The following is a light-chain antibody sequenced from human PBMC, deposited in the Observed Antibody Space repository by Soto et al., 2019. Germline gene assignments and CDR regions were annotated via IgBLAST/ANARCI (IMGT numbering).Light chain of an antibody. CDR2: DAF. CDR1: QNVSTY. Sequence: EIVLTQSPATLSLSPGERATLSCRASQNVSTYLAWYQQKPGQAPRLIIYDAFNRSTGIPARFSGSGSGTVFTLTISSLEPEDFAVYYCQRRTNWLTFGPGTKVDIK. CDR3: QRRTNWLT. V-gene: IGKV3-11*01. J-gene: IGKJ3*01.